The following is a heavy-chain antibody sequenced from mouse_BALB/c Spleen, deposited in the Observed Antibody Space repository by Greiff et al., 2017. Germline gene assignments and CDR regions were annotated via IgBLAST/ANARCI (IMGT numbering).Heavy chain of an antibody. CDR3: ARYYYGSYAMDY. V-gene: IGHV1-7*01. Sequence: QVQLKQSGAELAKPGASVKMSCKASGYTFTSYWMHWVKQRPGQGLEWIGYINPSTGYTEYNQKFKDKATLTADKSSSTAYMQLSSLTSEDSAVYYRARYYYGSYAMDYWGQGTSVTVSS. CDR2: INPSTGYT. J-gene: IGHJ4*01. CDR1: GYTFTSYW. D-gene: IGHD1-1*01.